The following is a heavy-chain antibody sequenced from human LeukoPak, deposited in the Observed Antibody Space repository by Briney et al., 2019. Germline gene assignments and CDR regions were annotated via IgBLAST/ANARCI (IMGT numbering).Heavy chain of an antibody. CDR2: ISYDGSSK. CDR3: ARGSGNTRSCYIVRDGMDV. CDR1: GFPFSASP. Sequence: PGRSLRLSCAASGFPFSASPMHWVRQAPGKGLEWVAIISYDGSSKYYADSVKGRFTISRDSCKNTLYLQMNSLRDADTAVYYCARGSGNTRSCYIVRDGMDVWGHRTTVTVSS. J-gene: IGHJ6*02. D-gene: IGHD2-15*01. V-gene: IGHV3-30-3*01.